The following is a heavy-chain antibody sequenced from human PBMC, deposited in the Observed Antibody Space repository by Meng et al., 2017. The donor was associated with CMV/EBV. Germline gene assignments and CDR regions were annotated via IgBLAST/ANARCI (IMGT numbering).Heavy chain of an antibody. V-gene: IGHV3-48*04. J-gene: IGHJ4*02. CDR2: ISSSSSTI. D-gene: IGHD2-8*01. CDR1: GFTFSSYS. Sequence: GESLKISCAASGFTFSSYSMNWVRQAPGKGLEWVSYISSSSSTIYYADSVKGRFTISRDNAKNSQYLQMNSLRAEDTAVYYCARDGGYCTNGVCYPDYWGQGTLVTVSS. CDR3: ARDGGYCTNGVCYPDY.